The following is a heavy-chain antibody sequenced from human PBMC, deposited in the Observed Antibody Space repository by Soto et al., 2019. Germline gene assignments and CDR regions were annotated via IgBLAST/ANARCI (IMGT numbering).Heavy chain of an antibody. CDR3: ARNYCDSSGYYFLAYFDY. D-gene: IGHD3-22*01. CDR1: GGSISSSSYY. V-gene: IGHV4-39*01. Sequence: SETLSLTCTVSGGSISSSSYYWGWIRQPPGKGLEWIGSIYYSGSTYYNPSLKSRVTISVDTSKNQFSLKLSSVTAADTAVYYCARNYCDSSGYYFLAYFDYWGQGTLVTVSS. CDR2: IYYSGST. J-gene: IGHJ4*02.